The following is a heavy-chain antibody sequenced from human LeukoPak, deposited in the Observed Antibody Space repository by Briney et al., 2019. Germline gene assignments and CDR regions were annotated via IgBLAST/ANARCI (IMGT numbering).Heavy chain of an antibody. J-gene: IGHJ4*02. V-gene: IGHV3-7*01. CDR2: MDQSGSQK. Sequence: GGSLRLSCPAAEFILNRSWMNWVRQAPGKGLEWVANMDQSGSQKRYVDSVKGRFTNSKDNPGTSLYLDMFGLRAEDTAIYYCAIWTSGNYWGQGTLVTVSS. CDR1: EFILNRSW. D-gene: IGHD1-1*01. CDR3: AIWTSGNY.